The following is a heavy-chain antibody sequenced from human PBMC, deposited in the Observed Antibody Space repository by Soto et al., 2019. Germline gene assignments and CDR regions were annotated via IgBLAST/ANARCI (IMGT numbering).Heavy chain of an antibody. CDR2: IYPGDSDT. Sequence: GDSLKISCKGSGYSFTSYWIGWVRQMPGKGLEWMGIIYPGDSDTRYSPSFQGQVTISADKSISTAYLQWSSLKASDTAMYYCATTSAAGKYYYGMGVWGQGTTVTVSS. J-gene: IGHJ6*02. CDR1: GYSFTSYW. D-gene: IGHD6-13*01. V-gene: IGHV5-51*01. CDR3: ATTSAAGKYYYGMGV.